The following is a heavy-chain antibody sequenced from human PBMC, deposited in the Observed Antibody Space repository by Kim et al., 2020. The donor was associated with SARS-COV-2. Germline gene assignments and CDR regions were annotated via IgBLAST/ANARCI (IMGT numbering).Heavy chain of an antibody. CDR3: ARDGNKNTPTYSDAFDI. Sequence: GGSLRLSCAASGFTFSSYSMNWVRQAPGKGLEWVSSISSSSSYIYYADSVKGRFTISRDNAKNSLYLQMNSLRAEDTAVYYCARDGNKNTPTYSDAFDIWGQGTMVTVSS. V-gene: IGHV3-21*01. CDR2: ISSSSSYI. J-gene: IGHJ3*02. CDR1: GFTFSSYS. D-gene: IGHD1-1*01.